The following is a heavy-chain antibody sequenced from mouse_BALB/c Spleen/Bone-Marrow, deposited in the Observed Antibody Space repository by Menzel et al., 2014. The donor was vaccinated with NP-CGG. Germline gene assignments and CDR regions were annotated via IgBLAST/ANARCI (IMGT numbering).Heavy chain of an antibody. D-gene: IGHD1-1*01. V-gene: IGHV3-1*02. CDR3: TRETAVVADFDY. Sequence: EVKLVESGPDLVKPSQSLSLPCTVTGYSITSGYGWHWIRQFPGNKLEWMGYIHYSGYTDYNPSLKSRISITRDTSKNQFFLQLNSVTTEDTATYYCTRETAVVADFDYWGQGTTLTVSS. CDR1: GYSITSGYG. CDR2: IHYSGYT. J-gene: IGHJ2*01.